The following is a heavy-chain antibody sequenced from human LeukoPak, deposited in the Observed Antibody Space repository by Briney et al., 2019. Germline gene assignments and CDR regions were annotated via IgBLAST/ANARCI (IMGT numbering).Heavy chain of an antibody. D-gene: IGHD6-13*01. CDR2: IYYSGST. CDR3: ARDAMGSHSSPPDY. Sequence: PSETLSLTCTVSGGSISSYYWSWIRQPPGKGLEWIGYIYYSGSTNYNPSLKSRVTISVDTSKNQFSLKLSSVTAADTAVYYCARDAMGSHSSPPDYWGQGTLVTVSS. V-gene: IGHV4-59*01. J-gene: IGHJ4*02. CDR1: GGSISSYY.